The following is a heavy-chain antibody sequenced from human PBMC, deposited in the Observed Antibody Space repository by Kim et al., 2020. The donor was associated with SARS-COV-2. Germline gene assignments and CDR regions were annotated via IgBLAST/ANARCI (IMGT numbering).Heavy chain of an antibody. J-gene: IGHJ4*02. D-gene: IGHD6-13*01. CDR2: IYHSGST. CDR1: GGSISSSNW. Sequence: SETLSLTCAVSGGSISSSNWWSWVRQPPGKGLEWIGEIYHSGSTNYNPSLKSRVTISVDKSKNQFSLKLSSVTAADTAVYYCARVLGKIAARGFDYWGQGTLVTVSS. V-gene: IGHV4-4*02. CDR3: ARVLGKIAARGFDY.